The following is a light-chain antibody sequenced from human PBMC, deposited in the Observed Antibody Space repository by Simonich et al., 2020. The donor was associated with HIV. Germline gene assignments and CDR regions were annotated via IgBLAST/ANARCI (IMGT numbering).Light chain of an antibody. Sequence: DFQMTQSPSSVSASVGDRVTITCRASQGIGSWLAWYQQKPGKAPKLMIYAASSVQSGVPSRFRGGGFGTDFTLTISSLQPEDFATYYCQQANTFTSITFGQGTRLEMK. V-gene: IGKV1-12*02. J-gene: IGKJ5*01. CDR3: QQANTFTSIT. CDR2: AAS. CDR1: QGIGSW.